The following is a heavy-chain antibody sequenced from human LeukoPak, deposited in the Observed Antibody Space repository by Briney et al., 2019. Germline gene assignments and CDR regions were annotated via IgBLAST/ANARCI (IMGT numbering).Heavy chain of an antibody. D-gene: IGHD7-27*01. Sequence: SQTLSLTCTVSGGSISSGDYYWSWIRQPPGKGLEWIGYIYYSGSTYYNPSLKSRVTISVDTSKNQFSLKLSSVTAADTAVYYCARAVTGDGALAFDYWGQGTLDTVSS. CDR1: GGSISSGDYY. V-gene: IGHV4-30-4*01. J-gene: IGHJ4*02. CDR3: ARAVTGDGALAFDY. CDR2: IYYSGST.